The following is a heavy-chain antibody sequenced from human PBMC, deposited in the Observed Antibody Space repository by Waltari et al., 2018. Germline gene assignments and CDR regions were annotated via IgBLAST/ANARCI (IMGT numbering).Heavy chain of an antibody. V-gene: IGHV4-38-2*01. J-gene: IGHJ5*02. CDR1: GYSISSGYY. D-gene: IGHD3-22*01. CDR2: IYHSGST. Sequence: QVQLQESGPGLVKPSETLSLTCAVSGYSISSGYYWGWIRQPPGKGLEWIGSIYHSGSTYYNPSLKSRVTISVDTSKNQFSLKLSSVTAADTAVYYCARVQEIYDSSWFDPWGQGTLVTVSS. CDR3: ARVQEIYDSSWFDP.